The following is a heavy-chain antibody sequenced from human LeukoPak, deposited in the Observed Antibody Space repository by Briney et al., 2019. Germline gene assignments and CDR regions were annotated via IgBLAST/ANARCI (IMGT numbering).Heavy chain of an antibody. Sequence: GGSLRVSCAASELIVSKNYMSWVRQAPGKGLVWVSRINTDGSSTNYADSVKGRFTISRDNAMNTLYLQMNNLRAEDTAVYYCASRTGVYWGQGTLVSVSS. D-gene: IGHD1-14*01. V-gene: IGHV3-74*01. CDR1: ELIVSKNY. CDR3: ASRTGVY. CDR2: INTDGSST. J-gene: IGHJ4*02.